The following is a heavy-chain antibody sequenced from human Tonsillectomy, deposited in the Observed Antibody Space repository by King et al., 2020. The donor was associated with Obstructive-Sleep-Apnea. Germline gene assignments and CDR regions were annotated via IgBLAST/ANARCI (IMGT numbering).Heavy chain of an antibody. CDR1: GDTFTGYY. CDR3: ARGARIAAAGKGNWFDP. Sequence: VQLVESGAEVKKPGASVKVSCKASGDTFTGYYMHWVRQAPGQGLEWMGWINPNSGGTNYAQKFQGRVTMTRDTSISTAYMELSRLSSDDTAVYYWARGARIAAAGKGNWFDPWGQGTLVTVSS. V-gene: IGHV1-2*02. J-gene: IGHJ5*02. CDR2: INPNSGGT. D-gene: IGHD6-13*01.